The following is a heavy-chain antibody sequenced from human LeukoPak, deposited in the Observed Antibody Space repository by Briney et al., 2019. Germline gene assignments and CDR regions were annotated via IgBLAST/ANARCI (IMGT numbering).Heavy chain of an antibody. CDR3: ARTTYYDILTGYYKGAFDI. V-gene: IGHV4-34*01. Sequence: SETLSLTCAVYGGSFSGYYWSWIRQPPGKGLEWIGEINHSGSTNYNPSLKSRVTISVDTSKNQFSLKLSSVTAADTAVYYCARTTYYDILTGYYKGAFDIWGQGTMVTVSS. CDR1: GGSFSGYY. J-gene: IGHJ3*02. D-gene: IGHD3-9*01. CDR2: INHSGST.